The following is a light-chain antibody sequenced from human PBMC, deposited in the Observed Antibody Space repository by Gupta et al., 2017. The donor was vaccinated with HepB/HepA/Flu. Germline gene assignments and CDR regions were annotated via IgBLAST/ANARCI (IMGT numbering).Light chain of an antibody. J-gene: IGKJ1*01. CDR2: GAS. CDR3: QQDNFWPPWT. V-gene: IGKV3-15*01. CDR1: QSISKN. Sequence: ETVMTQTPATLSVSPGERATLSCRASQSISKNLAWYQQKPGQAPRLLIYGASTRATGVPARFSGSGYGTEFTLTITSLQSEDFAVYYCQQDNFWPPWTFGQGTKVEIK.